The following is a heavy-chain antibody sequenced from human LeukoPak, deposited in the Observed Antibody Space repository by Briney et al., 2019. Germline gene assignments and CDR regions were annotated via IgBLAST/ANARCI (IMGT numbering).Heavy chain of an antibody. CDR1: GGSFSGYY. CDR3: ARIPYCTNGVCYPRAFDI. D-gene: IGHD2-8*01. J-gene: IGHJ3*02. V-gene: IGHV4-34*01. Sequence: SETLSLTCAVYGGSFSGYYWSWIRQPPGKGLEWIGEINHSGSTNYNPSLKSRVTISVDTSKNQFSLKLSYVTAADTAVYYCARIPYCTNGVCYPRAFDIWGQGTMVTVSS. CDR2: INHSGST.